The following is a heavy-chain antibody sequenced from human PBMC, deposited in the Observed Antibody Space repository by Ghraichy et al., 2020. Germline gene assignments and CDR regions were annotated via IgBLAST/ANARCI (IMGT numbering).Heavy chain of an antibody. CDR3: ARGGVTTPEFGY. J-gene: IGHJ4*02. V-gene: IGHV4-59*08. D-gene: IGHD4-17*01. CDR2: IYYSGST. Sequence: SETLSLTCTVSGGSISSYYWSWIRQPPGKGLEWIGYIYYSGSTNYNPSLKSRVTISVDTSKNQFSLKLSSVTAADTAVYYCARGGVTTPEFGYWGQGTLVTVSS. CDR1: GGSISSYY.